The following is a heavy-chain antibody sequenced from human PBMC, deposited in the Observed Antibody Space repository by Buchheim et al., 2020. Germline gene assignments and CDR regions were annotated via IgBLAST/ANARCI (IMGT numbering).Heavy chain of an antibody. V-gene: IGHV1-46*01. CDR1: GYTFTSYY. J-gene: IGHJ4*02. Sequence: QVQLVQSGAEVKKPGASVKVSCKASGYTFTSYYMHWVRQAPGQGLEWMGIINPSGGSTSYAQKFQGRVTMTRDTSTSPVYMELSRLRSEDTAVYYCARVGSDYYDSSGYFDYWGQGTL. CDR2: INPSGGST. D-gene: IGHD3-22*01. CDR3: ARVGSDYYDSSGYFDY.